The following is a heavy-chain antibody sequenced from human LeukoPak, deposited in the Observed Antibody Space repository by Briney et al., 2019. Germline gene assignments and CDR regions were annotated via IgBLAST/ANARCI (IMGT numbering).Heavy chain of an antibody. D-gene: IGHD2-2*01. Sequence: PGGSLRLSCAASGFTFSSYAMSWVRQAPGKGLESVSAISGSGGSTYYADSVKGRFTISRDNSKNTLYLQMNSLRAEDTAVYYCAKDVRCSSTSCLFDYWGQEPWSPSPQ. V-gene: IGHV3-23*01. CDR3: AKDVRCSSTSCLFDY. CDR2: ISGSGGST. CDR1: GFTFSSYA. J-gene: IGHJ4*01.